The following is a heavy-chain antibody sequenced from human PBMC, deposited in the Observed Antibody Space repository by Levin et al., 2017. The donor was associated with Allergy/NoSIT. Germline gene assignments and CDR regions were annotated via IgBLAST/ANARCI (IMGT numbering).Heavy chain of an antibody. J-gene: IGHJ6*03. Sequence: SETLSLTCAVYGGSFSGYYWSWIRQPPGKGLEWIGEINHSGSTNYNPSLKSRVTISVDTSKNQFSLKLSSVTAADTAVYYCAREAPAPNYYYMDVWGKGTTVTVSS. CDR2: INHSGST. CDR1: GGSFSGYY. CDR3: AREAPAPNYYYMDV. V-gene: IGHV4-34*01.